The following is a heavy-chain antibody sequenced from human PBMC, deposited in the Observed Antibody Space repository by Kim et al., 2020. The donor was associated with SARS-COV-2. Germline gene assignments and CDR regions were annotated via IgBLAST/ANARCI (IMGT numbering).Heavy chain of an antibody. CDR3: ARGRYSSTWDAYFYYGLDV. J-gene: IGHJ6*02. CDR2: SYINGNT. Sequence: TLSLTCTVSSGSISSGNYYWNWIRQPAGKGLEWIGRSYINGNTNYNPSLQGRVTMSLDTSKNHFSLRLTSVTAADTAVYYCARGRYSSTWDAYFYYGLDVWGQGTTVTVSS. D-gene: IGHD6-13*01. CDR1: SGSISSGNYY. V-gene: IGHV4-61*02.